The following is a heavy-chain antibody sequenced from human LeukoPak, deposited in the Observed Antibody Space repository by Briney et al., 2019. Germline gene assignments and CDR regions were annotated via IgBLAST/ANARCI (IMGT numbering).Heavy chain of an antibody. CDR1: GFTFSSYA. J-gene: IGHJ3*02. CDR2: ISGSGGST. CDR3: AKGLGDFGRTGAFAI. V-gene: IGHV3-23*01. Sequence: PGGSLRLSCAASGFTFSSYAMSWVRQAPGKGLEWVSAISGSGGSTYYTDSVKGRFTMSRDNSKNTLYLQMNSLRAEDTAVYYCAKGLGDFGRTGAFAIWGQGTMVTVSS. D-gene: IGHD2-21*02.